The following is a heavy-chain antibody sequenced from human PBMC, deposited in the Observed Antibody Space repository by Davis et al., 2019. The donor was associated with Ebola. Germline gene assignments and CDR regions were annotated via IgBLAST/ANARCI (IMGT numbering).Heavy chain of an antibody. CDR1: GGSFSGYY. CDR2: INHSGST. Sequence: SETLSLTCAVSGGSFSGYYWSWIRQPPGKGLEWIGEINHSGSTNYNPSLKSRVTISVDTSKNQFSLTLTSVTAADTAVYYCARGQYKRDYWGQGTLVTVSS. V-gene: IGHV4-34*01. D-gene: IGHD1-1*01. CDR3: ARGQYKRDY. J-gene: IGHJ4*02.